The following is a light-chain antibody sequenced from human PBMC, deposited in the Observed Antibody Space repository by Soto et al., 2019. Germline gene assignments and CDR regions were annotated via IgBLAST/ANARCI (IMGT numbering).Light chain of an antibody. CDR1: QSVSSSY. CDR3: QRYGSYWT. J-gene: IGKJ1*01. CDR2: RAS. V-gene: IGKV3-20*01. Sequence: EIVLTQSPGTLSLSPGERATLSCRASQSVSSSYLAWYQQKPGQAPRLLIYRASSRATGIPDRFSGSGSGTYFTLTISRLEPEDFAVYYCQRYGSYWTFGQGTKVEIK.